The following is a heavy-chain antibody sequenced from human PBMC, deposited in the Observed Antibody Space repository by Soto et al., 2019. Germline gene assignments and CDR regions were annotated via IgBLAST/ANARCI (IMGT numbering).Heavy chain of an antibody. Sequence: EVQLLESGGGLVQSGGSQRLSCAAFGFTFSNFAMSWVRQAPGKGLEWVSSISDSGGSTYYADSVKGRFTISRDNSKNTFYLQMNSLRDADTAIYSCAKRSMAATGTPWFDPWGQGTLVFVSS. CDR1: GFTFSNFA. CDR3: AKRSMAATGTPWFDP. CDR2: ISDSGGST. J-gene: IGHJ5*02. V-gene: IGHV3-23*01. D-gene: IGHD6-13*01.